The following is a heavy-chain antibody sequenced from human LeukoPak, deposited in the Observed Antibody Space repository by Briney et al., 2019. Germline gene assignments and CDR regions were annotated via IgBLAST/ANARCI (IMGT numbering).Heavy chain of an antibody. Sequence: SETLSLTCTVSGGSISSSSYYWGWIRQPPGKGLEWIGSIYYSGSAYYNPSLKSRVTISVDTSKNQFSLKLSSVTAADTAVYYCAREGRIAVAGEVGYYFDYWGQGTLVTVSS. CDR1: GGSISSSSYY. CDR2: IYYSGSA. J-gene: IGHJ4*02. D-gene: IGHD6-19*01. CDR3: AREGRIAVAGEVGYYFDY. V-gene: IGHV4-39*02.